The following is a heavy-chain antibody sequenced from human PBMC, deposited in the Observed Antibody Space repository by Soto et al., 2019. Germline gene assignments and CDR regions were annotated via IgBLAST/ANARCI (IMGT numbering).Heavy chain of an antibody. CDR3: ARDWNFWTDYYRSDAFDL. D-gene: IGHD3-3*01. CDR2: ISSYGTTI. CDR1: VFTVSSYE. V-gene: IGHV3-48*03. Sequence: GALRLYCAASVFTVSSYEMNWVRHAPGKGPEWLSYISSYGTTIYYADSVKGRFTISRDNAKDSLFLQLNSLRVEDTAVYYCARDWNFWTDYYRSDAFDLWGQGTMVNVSS. J-gene: IGHJ3*01.